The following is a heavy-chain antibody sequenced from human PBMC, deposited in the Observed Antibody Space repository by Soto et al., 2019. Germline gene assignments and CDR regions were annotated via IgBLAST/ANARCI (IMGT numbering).Heavy chain of an antibody. J-gene: IGHJ4*02. V-gene: IGHV1-69*13. CDR2: IIPIFGTA. D-gene: IGHD1-26*01. CDR1: GGTFSSYA. CDR3: AVSSGSYRPFDY. Sequence: SVKVSCKASGGTFSSYAISWVRQAPGQGLEWMGGIIPIFGTANYAQKFQGRVTITADESTSTAYMELSSLRSEDTAVYYCAVSSGSYRPFDYWGQGALVTVSS.